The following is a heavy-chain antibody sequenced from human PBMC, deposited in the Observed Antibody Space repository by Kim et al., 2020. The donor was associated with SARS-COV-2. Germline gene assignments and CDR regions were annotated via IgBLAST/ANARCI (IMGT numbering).Heavy chain of an antibody. CDR2: IYPGDSDT. V-gene: IGHV5-51*01. Sequence: GESLKISCKGSGYSFTSYWIGWVRQMPGKGLEWMGIIYPGDSDTRYSPSFQGQVTISADKSISTAYLQWSSLKASDTAMYYCARQNYYDSSGYSAFDPWGQGTLVTVSS. CDR3: ARQNYYDSSGYSAFDP. J-gene: IGHJ5*02. D-gene: IGHD3-22*01. CDR1: GYSFTSYW.